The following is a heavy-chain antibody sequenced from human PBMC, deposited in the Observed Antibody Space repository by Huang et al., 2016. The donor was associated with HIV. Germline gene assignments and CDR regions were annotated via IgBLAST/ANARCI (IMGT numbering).Heavy chain of an antibody. V-gene: IGHV3-30-3*01. CDR2: ISDDGSNK. CDR3: ARDRGYSSSWYVY. CDR1: GFTFSRYA. Sequence: QVQLVESGGGVVQLGRSLRLSCAASGFTFSRYAMHWVRQAPGKGLEWVAVISDDGSNKYYADSVKGRFTISRDNSKNTLYLQMNSLRAEDAAVYYCARDRGYSSSWYVYWGQGTLVTVSS. D-gene: IGHD6-13*01. J-gene: IGHJ4*02.